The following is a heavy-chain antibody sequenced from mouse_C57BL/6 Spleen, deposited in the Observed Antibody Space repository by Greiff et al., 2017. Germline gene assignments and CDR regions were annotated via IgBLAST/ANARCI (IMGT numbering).Heavy chain of an antibody. CDR3: AITTVVAPYFDY. J-gene: IGHJ2*01. CDR2: IYPGDGDT. CDR1: GYAFSSSW. Sequence: VQVVESGPELVKPGASVKISCKASGYAFSSSWMNWVKQRPGKGLEWIGRIYPGDGDTNYNGKFKGKATLTADKSSSTAYMQLSSLTSEDSAVYFCAITTVVAPYFDYWGQGTTLTVSS. D-gene: IGHD1-1*01. V-gene: IGHV1-82*01.